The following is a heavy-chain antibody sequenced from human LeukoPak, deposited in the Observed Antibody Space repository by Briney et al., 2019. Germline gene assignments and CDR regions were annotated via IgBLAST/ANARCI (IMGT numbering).Heavy chain of an antibody. J-gene: IGHJ4*02. Sequence: GASVKVSCKASGYTFTSYDFNWVRQATGQGPEWMGWMNPNSGNTGYAQKFQGRVTMTRNTSISTAYMELSSLRSEDTAVYYCARSPGGSSGYDLHYFDYWGQGTLVTVSS. CDR1: GYTFTSYD. V-gene: IGHV1-8*01. CDR3: ARSPGGSSGYDLHYFDY. CDR2: MNPNSGNT. D-gene: IGHD5-12*01.